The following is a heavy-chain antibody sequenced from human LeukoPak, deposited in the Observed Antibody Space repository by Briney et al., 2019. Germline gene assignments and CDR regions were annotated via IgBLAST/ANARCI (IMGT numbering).Heavy chain of an antibody. Sequence: SQTLSLTCTVSGGSISSGDYYWSWIRQPPGKGLEWIGYTYYSGSTYYNPSLKSRVTISVDTSKNQFSLKLSSVTAADTAVYYCAREESSGWTFDYWGQGTLVTVSS. CDR1: GGSISSGDYY. CDR2: TYYSGST. V-gene: IGHV4-30-4*01. CDR3: AREESSGWTFDY. D-gene: IGHD6-19*01. J-gene: IGHJ4*02.